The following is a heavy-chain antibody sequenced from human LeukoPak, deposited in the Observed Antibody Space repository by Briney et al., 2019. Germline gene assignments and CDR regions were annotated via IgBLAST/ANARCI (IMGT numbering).Heavy chain of an antibody. CDR2: ISYDGSNK. Sequence: GGSLRLSCAASGFTFSSYGMHWVRQAPGKGLEWVAVISYDGSNKYYADSVKGRFTISRDNSKNTLYLQMNSLRAEDTAVYYCAKTGRTYYYGSGSYLPHDYWGQGTLVTVSS. V-gene: IGHV3-30*18. D-gene: IGHD3-10*01. CDR1: GFTFSSYG. CDR3: AKTGRTYYYGSGSYLPHDY. J-gene: IGHJ4*02.